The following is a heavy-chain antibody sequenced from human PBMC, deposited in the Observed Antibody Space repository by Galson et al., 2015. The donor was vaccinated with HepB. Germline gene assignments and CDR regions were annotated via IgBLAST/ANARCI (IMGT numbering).Heavy chain of an antibody. CDR1: GGSFSGYY. CDR2: VNHSGST. D-gene: IGHD3-10*01. CDR3: ARGGLLWFEVKRFDY. J-gene: IGHJ4*02. Sequence: SETLSLTCAVYGGSFSGYYWSWIRQPPGKGLEWIGEVNHSGSTNYNPSLKSRVTISVDTSKNQFSLKLSSVTAADTAVYYCARGGLLWFEVKRFDYWGQGILVTVSS. V-gene: IGHV4-34*01.